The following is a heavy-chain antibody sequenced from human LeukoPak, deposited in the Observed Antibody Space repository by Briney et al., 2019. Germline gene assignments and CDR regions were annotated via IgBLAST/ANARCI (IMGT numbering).Heavy chain of an antibody. V-gene: IGHV3-11*05. CDR3: ARGYCSSSSCPLNDY. CDR1: GGSFSGYY. CDR2: IRSSSSYT. Sequence: LSLTCAVYGGSFSGYYWSWIRQPPGKGLEWVSYIRSSSSYTKYADSVKGRFTISRDNAKNSLYLQMNSLRAEDTAVYYCARGYCSSSSCPLNDYWGQGTLVTVSS. D-gene: IGHD2-2*01. J-gene: IGHJ4*02.